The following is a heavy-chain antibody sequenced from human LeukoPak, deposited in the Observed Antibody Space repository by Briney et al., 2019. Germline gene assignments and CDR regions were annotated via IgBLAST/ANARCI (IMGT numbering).Heavy chain of an antibody. D-gene: IGHD6-19*01. J-gene: IGHJ4*02. CDR2: ISYDGNNK. Sequence: GGSLRLSCAASGFTFSSYGMHWVRQAPGKGLEWVAVISYDGNNKYYADSVKGRFTISRDNSKNTLYLQMDSLRAEDAAVYYCAKYQRQWLPKGGFDYWGQGTLVTVSS. V-gene: IGHV3-30*18. CDR3: AKYQRQWLPKGGFDY. CDR1: GFTFSSYG.